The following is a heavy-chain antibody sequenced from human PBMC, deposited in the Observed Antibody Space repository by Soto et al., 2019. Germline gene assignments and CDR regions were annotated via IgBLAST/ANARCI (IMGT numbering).Heavy chain of an antibody. J-gene: IGHJ4*02. CDR2: IIPMFGTA. Sequence: QVQLVQSGAEVKKPGSSVTVSCRASGGTFSSNTISWVRQAPGQGLEWMGGIIPMFGTAVYTQKFQARVTLTTDESESTAYMELSSLRSDDTAVYYCATEAVADTTFAYWGQGTLVTVSS. V-gene: IGHV1-69*05. CDR1: GGTFSSNT. CDR3: ATEAVADTTFAY. D-gene: IGHD3-16*01.